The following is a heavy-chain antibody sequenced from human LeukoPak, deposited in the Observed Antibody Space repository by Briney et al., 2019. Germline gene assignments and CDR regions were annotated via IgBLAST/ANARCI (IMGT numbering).Heavy chain of an antibody. V-gene: IGHV4-39*07. Sequence: SETLSLTCTVSGGSISSSSYYWGWIRQPPGKGLEWIGSIYYSGSTYYNPSLKSRVTISVDTSKNQFSLKLSSVTAADTAVYYCARDFVATITYYYYYYMDVWGKGTTVTVSS. CDR3: ARDFVATITYYYYYYMDV. J-gene: IGHJ6*03. D-gene: IGHD5-12*01. CDR2: IYYSGST. CDR1: GGSISSSSYY.